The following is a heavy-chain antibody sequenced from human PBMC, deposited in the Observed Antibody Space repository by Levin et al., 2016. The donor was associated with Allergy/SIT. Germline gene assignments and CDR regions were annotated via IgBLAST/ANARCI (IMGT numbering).Heavy chain of an antibody. Sequence: WVRQAPGQGLEWMGWINPNSGGTNYAQKFQGRVTMTRDTSISTAYMELSRLRSDDTAVYYCARVRGVLRGSYRPNWFDPWGQGTLVTVSS. CDR3: ARVRGVLRGSYRPNWFDP. D-gene: IGHD1-26*01. J-gene: IGHJ5*02. CDR2: INPNSGGT. V-gene: IGHV1-2*02.